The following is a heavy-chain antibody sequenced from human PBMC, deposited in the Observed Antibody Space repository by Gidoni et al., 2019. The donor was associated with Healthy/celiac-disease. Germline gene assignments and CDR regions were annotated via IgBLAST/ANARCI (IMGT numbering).Heavy chain of an antibody. CDR2: ISGSGGST. CDR3: AKGLTKFDY. V-gene: IGHV3-23*01. Sequence: AATGFTFSSYAMSWVRQAPGKGLEWVSAISGSGGSTYYADSVKGRFTISRDNSKNTLYLQMNSLRAEETAVYYCAKGLTKFDYWGQGTLVTVSS. J-gene: IGHJ4*02. CDR1: GFTFSSYA.